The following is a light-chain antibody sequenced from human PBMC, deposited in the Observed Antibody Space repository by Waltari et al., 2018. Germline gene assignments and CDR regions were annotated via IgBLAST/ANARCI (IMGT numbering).Light chain of an antibody. V-gene: IGKV3-20*01. CDR2: GAS. CDR3: QQYGRSPPT. J-gene: IGKJ2*01. CDR1: QSVSNNY. Sequence: EIVLTQSPATLSLSPGERATLSCWASQSVSNNYLAWYQQKPGQAPRLLIFGASNRATGIPDRFSGSGSGTDFTLTISRLEPEDFAVYSCQQYGRSPPTFGQGTKLEIK.